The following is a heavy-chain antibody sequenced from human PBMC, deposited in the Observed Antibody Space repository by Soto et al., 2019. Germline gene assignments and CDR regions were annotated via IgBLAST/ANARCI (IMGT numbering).Heavy chain of an antibody. J-gene: IGHJ6*02. CDR3: ATSNNSSSRYYYYYYGMDV. D-gene: IGHD6-6*01. CDR2: IYPGDSDT. Sequence: PGESLKISCKVSGYSFTSYWIGWVRQMPGKGLEWMGIIYPGDSDTRYSPSFQGQVTISADKSISTAYLQWSSLKASDTAMYYCATSNNSSSRYYYYYYGMDVWGQGTTVTVSS. V-gene: IGHV5-51*01. CDR1: GYSFTSYW.